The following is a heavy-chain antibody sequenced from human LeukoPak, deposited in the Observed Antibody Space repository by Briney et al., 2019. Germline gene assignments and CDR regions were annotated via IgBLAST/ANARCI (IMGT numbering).Heavy chain of an antibody. CDR2: INAGNGNT. J-gene: IGHJ4*02. Sequence: ASVKVSCKASGYTFTSYAMHWVRQAPGQRLEWMGWINAGNGNTKYSQKFQGRVTITRDTSASTAYMELSSLRSEDTAVYYCARDLDYDSSGYSGQVPGYWGQGTLVTVSS. CDR3: ARDLDYDSSGYSGQVPGY. D-gene: IGHD3-22*01. CDR1: GYTFTSYA. V-gene: IGHV1-3*01.